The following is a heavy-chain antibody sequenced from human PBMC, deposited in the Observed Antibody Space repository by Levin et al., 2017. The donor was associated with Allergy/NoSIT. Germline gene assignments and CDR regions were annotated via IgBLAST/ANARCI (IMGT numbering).Heavy chain of an antibody. CDR2: TYYSGSN. J-gene: IGHJ3*02. Sequence: SQTLSLTCTVSGDSISSRSDYWGWIRQPPGKGLEWIASTYYSGSNYYNPSLRSRVTISVDTSKNQFSLKLSSVTAADTAVYYCARQRASGNPFDIWGQGTMVTVSS. CDR1: GDSISSRSDY. D-gene: IGHD3-16*01. V-gene: IGHV4-39*01. CDR3: ARQRASGNPFDI.